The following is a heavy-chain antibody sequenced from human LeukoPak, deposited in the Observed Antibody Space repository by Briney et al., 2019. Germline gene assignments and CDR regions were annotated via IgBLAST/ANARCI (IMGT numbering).Heavy chain of an antibody. Sequence: GGSLRLSCAASGFTFSNAWMSWVRQAPGKGLEWVGRIKSKTDGGTTDYAAPVKGRFTISRDDSKNTLYLQMNSLKTEDTAVYYCTTAVKSAYSSGWYSTRRMNAFDIWGQGTMVTVSS. V-gene: IGHV3-15*01. D-gene: IGHD6-19*01. CDR1: GFTFSNAW. J-gene: IGHJ3*02. CDR2: IKSKTDGGTT. CDR3: TTAVKSAYSSGWYSTRRMNAFDI.